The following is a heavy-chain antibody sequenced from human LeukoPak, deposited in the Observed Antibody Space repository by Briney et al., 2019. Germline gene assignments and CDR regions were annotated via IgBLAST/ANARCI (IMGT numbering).Heavy chain of an antibody. J-gene: IGHJ4*02. V-gene: IGHV3-30*04. Sequence: PGRSLRLSCAAFGFTFSSYAVHWVRQAPGKGLEWVAVISYDGSNKYYADPVKGRFTISRDNSRNTLYLQMNSLRAEDTAVYYCARGLITPTTLFDYWGQGTLVTVSS. CDR3: ARGLITPTTLFDY. CDR2: ISYDGSNK. CDR1: GFTFSSYA. D-gene: IGHD1-14*01.